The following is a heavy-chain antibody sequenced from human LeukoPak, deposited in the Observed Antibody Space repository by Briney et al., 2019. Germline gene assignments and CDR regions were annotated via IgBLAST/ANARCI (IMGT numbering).Heavy chain of an antibody. V-gene: IGHV4-4*09. CDR3: ARFNSWFDP. Sequence: SETLSLTCTVSGDSITNYYWSWIRQPPGKGLEWIGDIYHTGSANYNPSLKSRVTISEDTSKKEFFLKLISVTAADTAVYYCARFNSWFDPWGQGILVTVSS. J-gene: IGHJ5*02. CDR1: GDSITNYY. D-gene: IGHD2/OR15-2a*01. CDR2: IYHTGSA.